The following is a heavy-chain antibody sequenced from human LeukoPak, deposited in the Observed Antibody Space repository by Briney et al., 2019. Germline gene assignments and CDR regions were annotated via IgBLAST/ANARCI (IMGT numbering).Heavy chain of an antibody. CDR1: SFPFSSYD. D-gene: IGHD1-26*01. CDR2: ISGSGGST. V-gene: IGHV3-23*01. J-gene: IGHJ4*02. Sequence: PGGSLRLSCTASSFPFSSYDMSWAPQAPGKGLEGVLAISGSGGSTYYADSVKGRFTIYRDNSKNTLYLQMNGLRAEDTAVYYCAKVGREWELLPIDYWGQGTLVTVSS. CDR3: AKVGREWELLPIDY.